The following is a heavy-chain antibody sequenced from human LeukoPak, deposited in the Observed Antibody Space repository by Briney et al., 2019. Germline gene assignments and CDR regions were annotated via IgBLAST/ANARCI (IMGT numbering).Heavy chain of an antibody. D-gene: IGHD6-13*01. CDR1: GSTFSSYA. J-gene: IGHJ4*02. V-gene: IGHV3-30*09. CDR3: AREPLGSSWYYFDY. Sequence: GGSLRLSCAASGSTFSSYALHWVRQAPGKGLEWVTVISHDGSNKYYADSVKGRFAISRDNSENTLYLQMNSLRAEDTAMYYCAREPLGSSWYYFDYWGQGTLVTVSS. CDR2: ISHDGSNK.